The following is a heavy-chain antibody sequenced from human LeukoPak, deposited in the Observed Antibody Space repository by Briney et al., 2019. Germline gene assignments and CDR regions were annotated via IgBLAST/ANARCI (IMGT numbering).Heavy chain of an antibody. CDR2: IYTSGST. V-gene: IGHV4-4*07. J-gene: IGHJ4*02. CDR3: ARDYYDFWSGYYTGESYFDY. Sequence: SETLSLTCTVPGGSISSYYWSWIRQPAGRGLEWIGRIYTSGSTNYNPSLKSRVTMSVDTSKNQFSLKLSSVTAADTAVYYCARDYYDFWSGYYTGESYFDYWGQGTLVTVSS. D-gene: IGHD3-3*01. CDR1: GGSISSYY.